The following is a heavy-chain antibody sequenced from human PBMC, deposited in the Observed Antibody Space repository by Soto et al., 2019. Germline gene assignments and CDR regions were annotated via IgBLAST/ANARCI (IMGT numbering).Heavy chain of an antibody. CDR3: TTVIFWGYYYGMDV. D-gene: IGHD3-16*01. CDR2: IKSKTDGGTT. J-gene: IGHJ6*02. CDR1: GFTFSNAW. Sequence: GSLRLSCAASGFTFSNAWMSWVRQAPGKGLEWVGRIKSKTDGGTTDYAAPVKGRFTISRDDSKNTLYLQMNSLKTEDAAVYYCTTVIFWGYYYGMDVWGQGTTVTVSS. V-gene: IGHV3-15*01.